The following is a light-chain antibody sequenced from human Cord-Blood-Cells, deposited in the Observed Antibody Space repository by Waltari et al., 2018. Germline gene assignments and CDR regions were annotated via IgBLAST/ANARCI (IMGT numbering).Light chain of an antibody. CDR2: GNS. V-gene: IGLV1-40*01. CDR3: QSYDSSLSGSV. CDR1: SSQIGAGYH. J-gene: IGLJ2*01. Sequence: QSVLTQPPSVSGAPGQRVTIPCPGSSSQIGAGYHVHWSQQLPGTAPKLLIYGNSNRPSGVPDRFSGSKSGTSASLAITGLQAEDEADYYCQSYDSSLSGSVFGGGTKLTVL.